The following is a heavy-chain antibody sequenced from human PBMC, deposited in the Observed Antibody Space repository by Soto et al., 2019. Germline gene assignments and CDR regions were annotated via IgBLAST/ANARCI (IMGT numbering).Heavy chain of an antibody. D-gene: IGHD3-22*01. Sequence: ASVKVSCKASGYTFTSYDINWVRQATGQGLEWMGWMNPNSGNTGYAQKFQGRVTMTRNTSISTAYMELSSLRSEDTAVYYCAKDCGYSPYYYYGIDVWGQGTTVTGSS. CDR1: GYTFTSYD. CDR3: AKDCGYSPYYYYGIDV. J-gene: IGHJ6*02. V-gene: IGHV1-8*01. CDR2: MNPNSGNT.